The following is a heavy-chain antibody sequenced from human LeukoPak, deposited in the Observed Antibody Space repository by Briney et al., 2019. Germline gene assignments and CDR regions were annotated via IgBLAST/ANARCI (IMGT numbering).Heavy chain of an antibody. J-gene: IGHJ4*02. V-gene: IGHV1-46*01. CDR3: AGAAVTTTSPDY. CDR1: GYTFTSYY. Sequence: GASVKVSCKASGYTFTSYYMHWVRQAPGQGLEWMGIINPSGGSTSYAQKFQGRVTMTRDMSTSTVYMELSRLRSDDTAVYYCAGAAVTTTSPDYWGQGTLVTVSS. CDR2: INPSGGST. D-gene: IGHD4-17*01.